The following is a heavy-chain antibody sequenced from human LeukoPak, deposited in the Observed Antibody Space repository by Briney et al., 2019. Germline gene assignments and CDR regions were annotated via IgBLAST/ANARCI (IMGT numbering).Heavy chain of an antibody. D-gene: IGHD3-3*01. CDR3: ARSYYDFWSGYPAYYYYYYMDV. CDR2: ISYGGSNK. J-gene: IGHJ6*03. Sequence: GGALRLSCAASGFTFSSYAMHWVRQAPGKGVEWAAVISYGGSNKYYAESVKSRVTLSRDNSKNTLYLQMNSLRAEDTAMYYCARSYYDFWSGYPAYYYYYYMDVWGKGTTVTDSS. CDR1: GFTFSSYA. V-gene: IGHV3-30*01.